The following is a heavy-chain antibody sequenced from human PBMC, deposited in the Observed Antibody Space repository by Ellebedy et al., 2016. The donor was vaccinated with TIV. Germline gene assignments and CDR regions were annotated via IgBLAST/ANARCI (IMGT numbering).Heavy chain of an antibody. J-gene: IGHJ1*01. CDR1: GFTFSPYW. V-gene: IGHV3-74*01. CDR3: AMTNGWQYFQR. Sequence: GESLKISCAASGFTFSPYWMHWVRQAPGKGLVWVSRIHGDGSITNHADSVKGRFTISRDNAKNTLYLQMNSLRAEDTAVYYCAMTNGWQYFQRWGQGTLVTVSS. D-gene: IGHD6-19*01. CDR2: IHGDGSIT.